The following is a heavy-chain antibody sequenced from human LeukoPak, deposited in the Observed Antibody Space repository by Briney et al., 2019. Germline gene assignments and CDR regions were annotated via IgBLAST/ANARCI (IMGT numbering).Heavy chain of an antibody. Sequence: GASVKVSCKASGGTFNSHVISWVRQAPGQGLEWMGGIIPVFGTANYAQKFQGRVTIATGESTTTAYMEMSSLRSEDTAVYYCARGYYYGSESYWHTKWFDPWGQGTLVTVSS. CDR2: IIPVFGTA. J-gene: IGHJ5*02. V-gene: IGHV1-69*05. CDR1: GGTFNSHV. D-gene: IGHD3-10*01. CDR3: ARGYYYGSESYWHTKWFDP.